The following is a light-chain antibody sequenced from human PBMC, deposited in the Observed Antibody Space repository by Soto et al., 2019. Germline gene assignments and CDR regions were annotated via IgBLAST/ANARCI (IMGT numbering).Light chain of an antibody. CDR1: QTISNY. V-gene: IGKV1-39*01. CDR2: AAS. J-gene: IGKJ1*01. CDR3: QQTYNTPPWT. Sequence: DLQMTQSPSSLSASVGDRVTITCRASQTISNYLNWYQQKPGKAPKLLIYAASSLQSGVPSRFSGSGSVTDFTLTISSLQPEDFATYYCQQTYNTPPWTFGQGTKVEIK.